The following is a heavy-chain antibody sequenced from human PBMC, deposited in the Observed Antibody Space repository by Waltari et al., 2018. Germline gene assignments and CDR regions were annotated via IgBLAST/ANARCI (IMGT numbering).Heavy chain of an antibody. CDR2: ISHDGTSE. CDR3: ARLDMFMSGWD. CDR1: GVAVSSYA. D-gene: IGHD6-19*01. J-gene: IGHJ4*02. Sequence: QGQLVESGGGVVQPGGALRLSCAACGVAVSSYAMHWVRQAPGRGLEWVAAISHDGTSEYYADSVKGRFTISRDTPKKTVSLQMNSLRSEDTAIYYCARLDMFMSGWDWGQGALVTVSA. V-gene: IGHV3-30*11.